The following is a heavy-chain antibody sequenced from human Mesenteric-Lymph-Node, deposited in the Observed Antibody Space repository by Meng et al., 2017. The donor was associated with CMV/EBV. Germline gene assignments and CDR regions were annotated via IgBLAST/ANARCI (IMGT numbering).Heavy chain of an antibody. CDR3: ARDGQWLVADYYYGMDV. J-gene: IGHJ6*02. V-gene: IGHV1-69*04. Sequence: SVKVSCKASGGTFSSYPISWVRQAPGQGLEWMGRIIPILGIANYAQKFQGRVTITADKSTSTAYMELSSLRSEDTAVYYCARDGQWLVADYYYGMDVWGQGTTVTVSS. D-gene: IGHD6-19*01. CDR1: GGTFSSYP. CDR2: IIPILGIA.